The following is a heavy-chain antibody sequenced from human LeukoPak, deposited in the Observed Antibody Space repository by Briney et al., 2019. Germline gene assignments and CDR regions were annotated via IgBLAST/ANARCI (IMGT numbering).Heavy chain of an antibody. J-gene: IGHJ1*01. CDR1: GISLSNYA. D-gene: IGHD1-26*01. Sequence: GGSLRLSCVVSGISLSNYAMTWVRQAPGKGLEWVSYISERGGSTTYADSVKGRFTISRDTSLNTLYLQMNRLTVEDTAVYYCVGDPTTNRFQYFQYWGQGALVTVSS. CDR2: ISERGGST. CDR3: VGDPTTNRFQYFQY. V-gene: IGHV3-23*01.